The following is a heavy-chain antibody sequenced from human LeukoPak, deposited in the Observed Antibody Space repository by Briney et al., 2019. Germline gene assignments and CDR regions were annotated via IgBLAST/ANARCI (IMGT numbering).Heavy chain of an antibody. J-gene: IGHJ4*02. CDR2: TYYRSKWYN. CDR1: GDSVSSNGAA. Sequence: SQTLSLTCAISGDSVSSNGAAWNWIRQSPSRGLEWLGRTYYRSKWYNDYAVSVRGRITINPDTSKNQFSLQLNSVTPEDTAVYYCVRDGEGGLDYFDHWGQGTLVTVPS. CDR3: VRDGEGGLDYFDH. V-gene: IGHV6-1*01. D-gene: IGHD3-16*01.